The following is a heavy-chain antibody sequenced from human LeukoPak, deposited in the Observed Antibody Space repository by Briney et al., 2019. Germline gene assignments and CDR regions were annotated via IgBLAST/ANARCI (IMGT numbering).Heavy chain of an antibody. Sequence: GGTLRLSCAASGFTFNTYGMSWIRQAPGKRLEWISYISSGSSTIYYADSVKGRFTISRDNTKNSLYLQMDSLRAEDTAVYYCVRQGRPEDFWGQGTLVTVSS. CDR1: GFTFNTYG. J-gene: IGHJ4*02. V-gene: IGHV3-48*04. D-gene: IGHD1-14*01. CDR2: ISSGSSTI. CDR3: VRQGRPEDF.